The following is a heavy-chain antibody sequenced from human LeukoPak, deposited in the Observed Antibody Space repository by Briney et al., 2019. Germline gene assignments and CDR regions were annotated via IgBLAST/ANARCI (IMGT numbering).Heavy chain of an antibody. D-gene: IGHD3-3*01. Sequence: PGRSLRLSCAASGFTFDDHAFHWVRQVPGKGLEWVSGISWNGGAIGYADSVKGRFTISRDNAKNSLFLQMNSLRPEDTAVYYCAKDIGVRKHYYYYYMDVWGKGTTVTVSS. CDR3: AKDIGVRKHYYYYYMDV. J-gene: IGHJ6*03. CDR1: GFTFDDHA. CDR2: ISWNGGAI. V-gene: IGHV3-9*01.